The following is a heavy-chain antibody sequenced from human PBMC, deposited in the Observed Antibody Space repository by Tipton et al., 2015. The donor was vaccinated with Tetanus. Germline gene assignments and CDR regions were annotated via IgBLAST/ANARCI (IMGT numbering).Heavy chain of an antibody. J-gene: IGHJ4*02. D-gene: IGHD3-3*01. Sequence: TLSLTCTVSGGFVRSGSYYWNWIRQPPGKGLEWIGYISYSGSTNSNYSLKSRITISQDTSKNQFSLKLTSVTAADTAVYYCARANYDFPKKGPFDSWGQGTLFIVSS. CDR1: GGFVRSGSYY. CDR2: ISYSGST. V-gene: IGHV4-61*01. CDR3: ARANYDFPKKGPFDS.